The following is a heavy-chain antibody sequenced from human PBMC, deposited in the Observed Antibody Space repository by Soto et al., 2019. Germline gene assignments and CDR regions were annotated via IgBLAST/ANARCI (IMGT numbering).Heavy chain of an antibody. CDR2: ISGSGGST. V-gene: IGHV3-23*01. D-gene: IGHD6-19*01. J-gene: IGHJ6*02. Sequence: EVQLLESGGGLVQPGGSLRLSCAASGFTFSTYAMSWVRQAPGKGLEWVSPISGSGGSTLYADSVKGRITISRDNSKNTLYLQMNSLRAEDTAVYYCAKGRAPSGWYPPYYYGMDVWGLGTTVTVSS. CDR1: GFTFSTYA. CDR3: AKGRAPSGWYPPYYYGMDV.